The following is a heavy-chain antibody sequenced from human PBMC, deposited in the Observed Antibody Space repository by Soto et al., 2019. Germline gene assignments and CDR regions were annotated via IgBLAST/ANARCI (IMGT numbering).Heavy chain of an antibody. Sequence: PGGSLRLSCAASGFTFSSYAMHWVRQAPGKGLEWVAVISYDGSNKYYADSVKGRFTISRDNSKNTLYLQMNGLRAEDTAVYYCARSYGSGSFDWFDPWGQGTLVTVSS. J-gene: IGHJ5*02. CDR2: ISYDGSNK. CDR1: GFTFSSYA. D-gene: IGHD3-10*01. V-gene: IGHV3-30-3*01. CDR3: ARSYGSGSFDWFDP.